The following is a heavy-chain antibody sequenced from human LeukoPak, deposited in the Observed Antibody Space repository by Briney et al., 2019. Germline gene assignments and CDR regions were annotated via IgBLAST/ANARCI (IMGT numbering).Heavy chain of an antibody. CDR3: ARGRYSYGDNWFDP. V-gene: IGHV4-39*07. CDR1: GGSISSSSYY. CDR2: IYYSGST. Sequence: SETLSLTCTVSGGSISSSSYYWGWIRQPPGKGRGWIGSIYYSGSTYYNPSLKSRVTISVDTSKNQFSLKLSSVTAADTAVYYCARGRYSYGDNWFDPWGQGTLVTVSS. J-gene: IGHJ5*02. D-gene: IGHD5-18*01.